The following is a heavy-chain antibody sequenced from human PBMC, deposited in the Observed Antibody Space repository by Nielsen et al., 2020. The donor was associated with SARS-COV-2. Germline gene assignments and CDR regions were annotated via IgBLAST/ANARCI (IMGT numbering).Heavy chain of an antibody. CDR1: GGTFSGYY. CDR3: AKTLFSDYGDYYWYFDL. V-gene: IGHV3-9*01. D-gene: IGHD4-17*01. J-gene: IGHJ2*01. CDR2: ISWNSGSI. Sequence: LSLTCAVYGGTFSGYYWTWIRQPPGKGLEWVSGISWNSGSIGYADSVKGRFTISRDNAKNSLYLQMNSLRAEDTALYYCAKTLFSDYGDYYWYFDLWGRGTLVTVSS.